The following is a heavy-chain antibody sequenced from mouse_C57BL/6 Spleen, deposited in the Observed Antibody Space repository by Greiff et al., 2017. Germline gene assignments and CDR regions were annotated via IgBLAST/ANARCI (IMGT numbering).Heavy chain of an antibody. V-gene: IGHV5-17*01. Sequence: EVKLVESGGGLVKPGGSLKLSCAASGFTFSDYGMHWVRQAPEKGLEWVAYISSGSSTIYYADTVKGRVTISRDKDKNTLFLQMNSLRSKDTAMYYCARAQRGSYYFDYWGQGTTLTVSS. CDR1: GFTFSDYG. CDR3: ARAQRGSYYFDY. CDR2: ISSGSSTI. J-gene: IGHJ2*01.